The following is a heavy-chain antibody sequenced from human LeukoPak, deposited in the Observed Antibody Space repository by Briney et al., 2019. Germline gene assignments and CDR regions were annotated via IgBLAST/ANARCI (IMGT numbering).Heavy chain of an antibody. CDR1: GSTFSRND. J-gene: IGHJ4*02. V-gene: IGHV3-23*01. CDR2: ISGSGGST. Sequence: GGTLRLSCAASGSTFSRNDMTWVRQAPGKGLEWVSAISGSGGSTYYADSVKGRFTISRDNSKNTLYLQMNSLRAEDTAVYFCARRSGVAVAGAFDYWGQGTLVTVSS. CDR3: ARRSGVAVAGAFDY. D-gene: IGHD6-19*01.